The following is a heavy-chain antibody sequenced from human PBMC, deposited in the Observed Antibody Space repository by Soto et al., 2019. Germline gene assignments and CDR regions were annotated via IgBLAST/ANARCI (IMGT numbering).Heavy chain of an antibody. Sequence: PSETLSLTCTVSGGSISSSSYYWGWIRQPPGKGLEWIGSIYYSGSTYYNPSLKSRVAISVDTSKNQSSLKLSSVTAADTAVYYCARGLYFDWLLIDYWGQGTLVTVS. D-gene: IGHD3-9*01. CDR1: GGSISSSSYY. CDR3: ARGLYFDWLLIDY. J-gene: IGHJ4*02. CDR2: IYYSGST. V-gene: IGHV4-39*07.